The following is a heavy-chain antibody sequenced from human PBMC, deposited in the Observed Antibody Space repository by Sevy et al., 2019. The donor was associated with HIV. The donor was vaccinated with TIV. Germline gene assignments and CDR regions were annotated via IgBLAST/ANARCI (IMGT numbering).Heavy chain of an antibody. J-gene: IGHJ6*02. CDR2: IIPIFGTA. Sequence: ASVKVSCKASGGTFSSYAISWVRQAPGQGLEWMGGIIPIFGTANYAQKFQGRVTITADESTSTAYMELSSLRSEDTVVYYCARAKWRDDYSSGWYAGYYGMDVWGQGTTVTVSS. V-gene: IGHV1-69*13. CDR3: ARAKWRDDYSSGWYAGYYGMDV. D-gene: IGHD6-19*01. CDR1: GGTFSSYA.